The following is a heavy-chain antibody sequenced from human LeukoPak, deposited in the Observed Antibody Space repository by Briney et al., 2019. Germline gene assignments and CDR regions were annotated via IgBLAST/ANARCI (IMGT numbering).Heavy chain of an antibody. CDR1: LGTFSSYA. CDR2: IIPILGIA. D-gene: IGHD4-11*01. Sequence: SVKVSDSASLGTFSSYAISWVRQAPGQGLEWMGRIIPILGIANYAQKFQGRVTITADKSTSTAYMELSSLRSEDTAVYYCASDYSYYYYYGRVVWGQGTTVTVSS. J-gene: IGHJ6*02. V-gene: IGHV1-69*04. CDR3: ASDYSYYYYYGRVV.